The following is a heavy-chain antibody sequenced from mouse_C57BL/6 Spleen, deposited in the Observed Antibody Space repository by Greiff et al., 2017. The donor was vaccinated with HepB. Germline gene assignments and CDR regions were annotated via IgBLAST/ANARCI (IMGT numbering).Heavy chain of an antibody. CDR3: ARTGTDAMDY. Sequence: EVKLMESGGGLVQPGGSLKLSCAASGFTFSDYYMYWVRQTPEKRLEWVAYISNGGGSTYYPDNVKGRFTISRDNAKNTLYLQMSRLKSEDTAMYDCARTGTDAMDYWGQGTSVTVSS. CDR1: GFTFSDYY. V-gene: IGHV5-12*01. CDR2: ISNGGGST. J-gene: IGHJ4*01. D-gene: IGHD4-1*01.